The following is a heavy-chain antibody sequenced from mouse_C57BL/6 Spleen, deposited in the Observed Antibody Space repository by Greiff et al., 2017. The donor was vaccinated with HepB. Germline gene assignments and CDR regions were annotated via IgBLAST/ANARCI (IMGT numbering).Heavy chain of an antibody. Sequence: QVQLQQPGAELVRPGSSVKLSCKASGYTFTSYWMDWVKQRPGQGLEWIGNIYPSDSETHYNQKFKDKATLTVDKSSSTAYMQLSSLTSEDSAVYYCAREGHYYGSSPWYFDVWGTGTTVTVSS. D-gene: IGHD1-1*01. V-gene: IGHV1-61*01. CDR2: IYPSDSET. J-gene: IGHJ1*03. CDR3: AREGHYYGSSPWYFDV. CDR1: GYTFTSYW.